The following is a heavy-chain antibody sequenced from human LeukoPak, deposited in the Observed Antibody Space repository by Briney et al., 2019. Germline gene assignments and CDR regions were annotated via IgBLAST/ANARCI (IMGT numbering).Heavy chain of an antibody. CDR2: IYHSGST. V-gene: IGHV4-4*02. CDR3: ASWDSGSYSGTFDI. CDR1: SGSISSSNW. Sequence: SETLSLTCAVSSGSISSSNWWSWVRQPPGKGLEWIGEIYHSGSTNYNPSLKSRVTISVDKSKNQFSLKLSSVTAADTAVYYCASWDSGSYSGTFDIWGQGTMVTVSS. J-gene: IGHJ3*02. D-gene: IGHD1-26*01.